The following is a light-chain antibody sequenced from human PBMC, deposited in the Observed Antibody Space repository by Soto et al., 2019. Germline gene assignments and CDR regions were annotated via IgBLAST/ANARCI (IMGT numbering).Light chain of an antibody. V-gene: IGKV2-28*01. CDR2: LAS. J-gene: IGKJ4*01. CDR1: QSLLHSLGYNY. CDR3: LQALQTPYT. Sequence: DVVLTQSPLSLPVTPGEPASISCRSNQSLLHSLGYNYLDWYLQKPGQPPQLLIYLASDRASGVPDRFIGSRSGTDFTLTITSVQADDVGMYYCLQALQTPYTFGGGTRVEIK.